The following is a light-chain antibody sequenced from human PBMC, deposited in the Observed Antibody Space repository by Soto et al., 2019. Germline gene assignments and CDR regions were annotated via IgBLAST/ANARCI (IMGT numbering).Light chain of an antibody. CDR3: QQYHSYST. J-gene: IGKJ1*01. Sequence: IQMTQSPSTLSASVGDRVTITCRASQSIRSLLAWYQQKPGKAPKLLISAASSLQSGVPSMFSGSGSGTEFTLTIHSLQADDFATYYCQQYHSYSTFGQGTKVDI. CDR2: AAS. V-gene: IGKV1-5*01. CDR1: QSIRSL.